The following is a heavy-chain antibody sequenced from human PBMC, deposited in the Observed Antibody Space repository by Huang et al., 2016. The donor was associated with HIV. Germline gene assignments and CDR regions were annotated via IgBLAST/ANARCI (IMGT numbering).Heavy chain of an antibody. Sequence: QVQLVQSGAEMKKSGSSVKVSCKASGGTVSSFSFTWVRQAPGHGLEWMGGILPLHETTYLAQKFRGRVTLTADESTNTAFRELSGLTSQDTAVYYCARGVGNSNRGFDIWGQGTLVTVS. J-gene: IGHJ4*02. D-gene: IGHD5-18*01. V-gene: IGHV1-69*13. CDR3: ARGVGNSNRGFDI. CDR1: GGTVSSFS. CDR2: ILPLHETT.